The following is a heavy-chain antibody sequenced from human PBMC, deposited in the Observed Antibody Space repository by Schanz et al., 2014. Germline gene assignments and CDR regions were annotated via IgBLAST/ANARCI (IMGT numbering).Heavy chain of an antibody. J-gene: IGHJ5*02. Sequence: EVQLEVSGGGLVQPGGSLRLSCEASGFNVGNNYMSWVRQPPGKGLECILIIYSRGGTFHADSVKGRFTISRDKSKNTLYLEMNSLRAEDTAVYYCASRSVYAPTWGQGILVTVSS. CDR3: ASRSVYAPT. V-gene: IGHV3-66*01. CDR2: IYSRGGT. D-gene: IGHD2-8*01. CDR1: GFNVGNNY.